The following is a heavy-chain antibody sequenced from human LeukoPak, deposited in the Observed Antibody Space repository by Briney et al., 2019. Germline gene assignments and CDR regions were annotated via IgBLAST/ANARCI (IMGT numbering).Heavy chain of an antibody. CDR1: GFTFSSYA. J-gene: IGHJ3*02. Sequence: GGSLRLSCAASGFTFSSYAMSWVRQAPGKGLEWVSAISGSGGSTYYADSVKGRFTISRDNSKNTLYLQMNRLRADDTAVYYCAKWAPITMIVVVGDAFDIWGQGTMVTVSS. CDR2: ISGSGGST. CDR3: AKWAPITMIVVVGDAFDI. D-gene: IGHD3-22*01. V-gene: IGHV3-23*01.